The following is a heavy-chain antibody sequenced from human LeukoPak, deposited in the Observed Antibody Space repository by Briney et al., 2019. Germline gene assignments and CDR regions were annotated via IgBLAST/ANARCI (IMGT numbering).Heavy chain of an antibody. Sequence: GGSLRLSCAASGFTFSSYAMSWVRQAPGKGLEWVSSISGSGTNTDYADSVKGRFTISRDNSKDTLYLQMNSLRAEDTAVYYCAKSPGSRSYPHYFDYWGQGTLVTVSS. CDR3: AKSPGSRSYPHYFDY. V-gene: IGHV3-23*01. CDR1: GFTFSSYA. D-gene: IGHD3-10*01. J-gene: IGHJ4*02. CDR2: ISGSGTNT.